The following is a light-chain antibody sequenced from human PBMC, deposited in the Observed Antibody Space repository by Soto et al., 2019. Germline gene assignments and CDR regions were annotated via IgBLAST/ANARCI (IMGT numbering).Light chain of an antibody. V-gene: IGKV1-39*01. J-gene: IGKJ1*01. CDR2: AAS. CDR3: QQSYIAPGT. Sequence: DIQMTQSPSSLSASVGDRVSITCRASQSISTYLNWYQQKPGKVPRLLIYAASSLQSGVPSRFSGSGSGTDSTLTISSLQPEDFATYYCQQSYIAPGTFGQGTKVDI. CDR1: QSISTY.